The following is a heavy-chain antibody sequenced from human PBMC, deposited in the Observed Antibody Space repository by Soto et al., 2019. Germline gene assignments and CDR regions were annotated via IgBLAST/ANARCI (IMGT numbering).Heavy chain of an antibody. CDR1: GGSINDYY. D-gene: IGHD2-15*01. Sequence: PSETLSLTCTVSGGSINDYYWTWIRQPPGKGLEWIGYIYNSGSTNYNPSLKSRVSISVDMSKNQFSLKLSSVTAADTAVYYCARDRYCSGGYCYSGKFDPWGQGSLVTVSS. CDR2: IYNSGST. J-gene: IGHJ5*02. V-gene: IGHV4-59*01. CDR3: ARDRYCSGGYCYSGKFDP.